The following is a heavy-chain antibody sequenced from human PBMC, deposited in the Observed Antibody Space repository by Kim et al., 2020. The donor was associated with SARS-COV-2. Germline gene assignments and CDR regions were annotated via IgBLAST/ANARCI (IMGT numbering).Heavy chain of an antibody. CDR1: GFTFGDYA. V-gene: IGHV3-49*03. J-gene: IGHJ4*02. Sequence: GGSLRLSCTASGFTFGDYAMSWFRQAPGKGLEWVGFIRSKAYGGTTEYAASVKGRFTISRDDSKSIAYLQMNSLKTEDTAVYYCTVYSSRWTEIDYWGQGTLVTVSS. D-gene: IGHD6-13*01. CDR3: TVYSSRWTEIDY. CDR2: IRSKAYGGTT.